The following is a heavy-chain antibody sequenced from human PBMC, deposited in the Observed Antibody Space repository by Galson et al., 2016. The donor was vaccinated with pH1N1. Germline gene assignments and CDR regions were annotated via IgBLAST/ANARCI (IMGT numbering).Heavy chain of an antibody. Sequence: SLRLSCAASGFTFSSYSMNWVRQAPGKGLEWVSYISSSSTIYYADSVEGRFTISRDNAKNSLYLQMNSLRAEDTAVYYCARDQGGYGSGSFPAYYYYMDVWGKGTTVTVSS. CDR2: ISSSSTI. J-gene: IGHJ6*03. CDR3: ARDQGGYGSGSFPAYYYYMDV. CDR1: GFTFSSYS. V-gene: IGHV3-48*04. D-gene: IGHD3-10*01.